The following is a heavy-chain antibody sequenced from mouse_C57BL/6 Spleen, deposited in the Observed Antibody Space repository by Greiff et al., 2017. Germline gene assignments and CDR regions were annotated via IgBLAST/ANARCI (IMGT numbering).Heavy chain of an antibody. V-gene: IGHV1-72*01. Sequence: VQLQQSGAELVKPGASVKLSCKASGYTFTSYWMHWVKQRPGRGLEWIGRIDPNSGGTKYNEKFKSKATLTVDKPSSTAYMQLSSLTSEYSAVYYCARSYYGNYVEAWFAYWGQGTLVTVSA. J-gene: IGHJ3*01. CDR2: IDPNSGGT. D-gene: IGHD2-1*01. CDR3: ARSYYGNYVEAWFAY. CDR1: GYTFTSYW.